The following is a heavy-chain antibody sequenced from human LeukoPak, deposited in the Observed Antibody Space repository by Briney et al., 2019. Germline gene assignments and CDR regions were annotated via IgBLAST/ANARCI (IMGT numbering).Heavy chain of an antibody. CDR1: GFTSSAYD. CDR2: SGTVGDT. CDR3: VRAAMPYIINGRRFDY. V-gene: IGHV3-13*04. J-gene: IGHJ4*02. D-gene: IGHD2-2*01. Sequence: ESGGSLRLSCAASGFTSSAYDMHWVRQITGGGLEWVSTSGTVGDTSYSDSVKGRFTISRENAKNSVHLQMNSLRVEDSAIYFCVRAAMPYIINGRRFDYWGQGTLVTVSS.